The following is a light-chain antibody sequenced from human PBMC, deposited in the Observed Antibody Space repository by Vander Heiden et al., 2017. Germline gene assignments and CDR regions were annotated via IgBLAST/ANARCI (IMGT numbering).Light chain of an antibody. V-gene: IGKV4-1*01. CDR2: WTS. CDR1: QSLLYSSNYKNY. J-gene: IGKJ4*01. Sequence: DIVMTQSPDSLAVSPGERATINCKSSQSLLYSSNYKNYLAWYQQKPGQPPKLLIYWTSTRESGVPDRFSGGGSGTDFTLTISSLQAEDVAVYYCQQYYSTPLTFGGGTKVET. CDR3: QQYYSTPLT.